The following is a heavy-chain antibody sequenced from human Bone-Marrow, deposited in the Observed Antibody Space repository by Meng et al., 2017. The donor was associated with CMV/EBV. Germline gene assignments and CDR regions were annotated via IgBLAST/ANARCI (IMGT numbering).Heavy chain of an antibody. D-gene: IGHD2-21*01. CDR1: GFTFSSYS. V-gene: IGHV3-21*01. CDR2: ISSSSSYI. CDR3: ARDLEYCGGDCYLDYYYGMDV. J-gene: IGHJ6*02. Sequence: GESLKISCAASGFTFSSYSMNWVRQAPGKGLEWVLSISSSSSYIYYADSVKGRFTISRDNAKNSLYLQMNSLRAEDTAVYYCARDLEYCGGDCYLDYYYGMDVWGQGTTVTVSS.